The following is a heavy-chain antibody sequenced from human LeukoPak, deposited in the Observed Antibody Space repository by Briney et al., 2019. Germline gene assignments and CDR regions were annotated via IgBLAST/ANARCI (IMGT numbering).Heavy chain of an antibody. Sequence: PGGSLRLSCAASGFTFSSYSMNWVRQAPGKGLEWVSGISGSGGSTYYGDSVKGRFTISRDNSKNTLYLQMNSLRAEDTAVYYCAKDDSPGKEWLEVIDYWGQGTLVTVSS. CDR2: ISGSGGST. D-gene: IGHD3-3*01. J-gene: IGHJ4*02. CDR3: AKDDSPGKEWLEVIDY. V-gene: IGHV3-23*01. CDR1: GFTFSSYS.